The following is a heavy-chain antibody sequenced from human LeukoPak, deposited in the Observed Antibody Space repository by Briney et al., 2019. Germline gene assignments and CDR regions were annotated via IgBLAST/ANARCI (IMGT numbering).Heavy chain of an antibody. D-gene: IGHD4-17*01. J-gene: IGHJ5*02. V-gene: IGHV1-24*01. CDR3: ATVSYGDAVLGSLDP. CDR1: GYTLTELS. Sequence: ASVKVSCKVSGYTLTELSMHWVRQAPGKGLEWMGGFDPEDGETIYAQKFQGRVTMTEDTSTDTAYMVLSSLRSEDTAVYYCATVSYGDAVLGSLDPWGQGTLVTVSS. CDR2: FDPEDGET.